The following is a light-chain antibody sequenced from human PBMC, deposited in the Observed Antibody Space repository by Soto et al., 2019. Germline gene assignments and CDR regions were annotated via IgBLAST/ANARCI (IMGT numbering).Light chain of an antibody. CDR1: QSVGSN. CDR2: DAS. Sequence: DIVLTQSPATLSLSPGERATLSCRARQSVGSNLAWYQQKPGQAPRLLIYDASNRATGIPARFSGTGSGTDFTLTISSLEPEDFAVYYCQQRSNGPLFTFGPGT. V-gene: IGKV3-11*01. CDR3: QQRSNGPLFT. J-gene: IGKJ3*01.